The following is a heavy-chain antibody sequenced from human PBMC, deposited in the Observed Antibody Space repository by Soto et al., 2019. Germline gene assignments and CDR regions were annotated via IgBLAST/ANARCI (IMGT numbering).Heavy chain of an antibody. V-gene: IGHV5-51*01. D-gene: IGHD2-8*01. CDR2: IYPGDSDT. CDR1: GYSFTSYW. Sequence: GESLKISCKGSGYSFTSYWIGWVRQMPGKGLEWMGIIYPGDSDTRYSPSFQGQVTISADKSISTAYLQWSSLKASDTAMYYCARGNCTNGVCYPYYYYYGMDVWGQGTTVTVSS. CDR3: ARGNCTNGVCYPYYYYYGMDV. J-gene: IGHJ6*02.